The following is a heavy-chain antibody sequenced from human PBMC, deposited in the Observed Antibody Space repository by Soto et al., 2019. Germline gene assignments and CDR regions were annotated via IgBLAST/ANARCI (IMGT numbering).Heavy chain of an antibody. CDR3: TRGYTGYAQAGLDS. J-gene: IGHJ4*02. V-gene: IGHV3-48*01. D-gene: IGHD5-12*01. Sequence: EVPLVESGGGLVQPGGSLRLSCAASGFTFSIYSMNWVRQAPGKGLEWVSYITSSGSATYYADTVKGRFTISRDNAKNSLYLQMNSLRAEDTAVYYCTRGYTGYAQAGLDSRGQGTLVTVSA. CDR1: GFTFSIYS. CDR2: ITSSGSAT.